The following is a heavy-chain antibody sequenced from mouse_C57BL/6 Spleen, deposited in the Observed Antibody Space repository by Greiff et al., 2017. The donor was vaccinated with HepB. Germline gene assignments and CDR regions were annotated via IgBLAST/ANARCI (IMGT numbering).Heavy chain of an antibody. CDR2: IDPSDSET. CDR3: ARSDDGTYAMDY. D-gene: IGHD2-3*01. Sequence: QVQLQQPGAELVRPGSSVKLSCKASGYTFTSYWMHWVKQRPIQGLEWIGNIDPSDSETHYNQKFKDKATLTVDKSSSTAYMQLSSLTSEDSAVYYCARSDDGTYAMDYWGQGTSVTVSS. J-gene: IGHJ4*01. CDR1: GYTFTSYW. V-gene: IGHV1-52*01.